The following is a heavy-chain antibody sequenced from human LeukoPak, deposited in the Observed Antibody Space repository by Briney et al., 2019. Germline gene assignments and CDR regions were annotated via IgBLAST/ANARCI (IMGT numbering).Heavy chain of an antibody. J-gene: IGHJ4*02. CDR3: ARGRISSGWQDY. CDR1: GYTFTSYG. Sequence: ASVTVSCKASGYTFTSYGIGWVRQAPGQGLEWMGWISAYNGNTNYAQKLQGRVTMTTDTSTSTAYMELRSLRSDDTALYYCARGRISSGWQDYWGQGTLVTVSS. V-gene: IGHV1-18*01. D-gene: IGHD6-19*01. CDR2: ISAYNGNT.